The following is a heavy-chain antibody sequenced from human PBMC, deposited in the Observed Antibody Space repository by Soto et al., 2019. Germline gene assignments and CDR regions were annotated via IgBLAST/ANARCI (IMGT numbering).Heavy chain of an antibody. Sequence: QVQLVQSGAEVKKPGSSVKVSCKASGGTFSSYAISWVRQAPGQGLEWMGGIIPIFGPANYAQKFQGRVTITADESTSTAYMQLSSLRSEVTAVYYRARDSNSGWGMDVWGQGTTVTVSS. V-gene: IGHV1-69*01. D-gene: IGHD2-15*01. CDR3: ARDSNSGWGMDV. CDR1: GGTFSSYA. J-gene: IGHJ6*02. CDR2: IIPIFGPA.